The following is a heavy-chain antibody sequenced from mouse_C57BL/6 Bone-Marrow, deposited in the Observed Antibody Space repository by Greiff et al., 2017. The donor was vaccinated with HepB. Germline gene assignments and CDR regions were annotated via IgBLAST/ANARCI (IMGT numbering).Heavy chain of an antibody. J-gene: IGHJ1*03. CDR3: ARYGNCVWYIDV. CDR1: GFNIKNTY. Sequence: EVKLMESVAELVRPGASVKLSCTASGFNIKNTYMHWVKQRPEQGLEWIGRIDPANGNTKYAPKFQGKATITADPSSNTAYLHLTSLTSEDTAIYYCARYGNCVWYIDVWGTGTTVTVSS. D-gene: IGHD2-1*01. V-gene: IGHV14-3*01. CDR2: IDPANGNT.